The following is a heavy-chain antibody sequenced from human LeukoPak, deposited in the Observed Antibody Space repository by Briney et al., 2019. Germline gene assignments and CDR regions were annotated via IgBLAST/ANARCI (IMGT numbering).Heavy chain of an antibody. D-gene: IGHD5-12*01. J-gene: IGHJ5*02. CDR3: ARDSGYDLPPT. CDR1: GYTFTSYG. CDR2: ISAYNGNT. V-gene: IGHV1-18*04. Sequence: ASVKVSCKASGYTFTSYGISWLRQPPGQGLEWMGWISAYNGNTNYAQKLQGRVTMTTNTSTSTAYMELRSLRSDDTAVYYCARDSGYDLPPTWGQGTLVTVSS.